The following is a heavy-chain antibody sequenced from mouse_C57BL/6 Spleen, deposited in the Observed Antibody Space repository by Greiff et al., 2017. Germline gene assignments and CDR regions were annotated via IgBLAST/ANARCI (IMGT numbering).Heavy chain of an antibody. D-gene: IGHD1-1*02. V-gene: IGHV1-64*01. Sequence: VQLHQPGAELVKPGASVKLSCKASVYTFASHWTHWVKRWPGQGLEWSGMSHPNSGSTMYNEEFKGKASLTVEKPASTAYMQLSRLTSDDSAVYYCAREVGNYWGQGTTLTVSS. J-gene: IGHJ2*01. CDR3: AREVGNY. CDR2: SHPNSGST. CDR1: VYTFASHW.